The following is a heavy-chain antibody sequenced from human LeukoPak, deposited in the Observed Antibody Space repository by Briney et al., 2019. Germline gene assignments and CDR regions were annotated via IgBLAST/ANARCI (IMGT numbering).Heavy chain of an antibody. Sequence: GGSLRLSCAASGFTFSSYSMNWVRQAPGKGLEWVSSISSSSSYIYYADSVKGRFTISRDNAKNSLYLQMNSLRAEDTAVYYCAREKLGSDYFDYWGQGTLVTVSS. D-gene: IGHD3-10*01. CDR1: GFTFSSYS. J-gene: IGHJ4*02. CDR2: ISSSSSYI. CDR3: AREKLGSDYFDY. V-gene: IGHV3-21*01.